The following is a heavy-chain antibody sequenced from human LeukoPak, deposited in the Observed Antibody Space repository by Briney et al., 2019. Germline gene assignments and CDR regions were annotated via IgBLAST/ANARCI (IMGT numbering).Heavy chain of an antibody. Sequence: KCGESLKISCKGSGYSFTTYWIAWVRQMPRKGLEWMGIIYPGDSDTRYSPSFQGQVTISADKSISTAYLQWSSLKASDTAMYFCARRGNCIGDSCEYFDYWGQGTLVTVSS. J-gene: IGHJ4*02. CDR2: IYPGDSDT. CDR3: ARRGNCIGDSCEYFDY. V-gene: IGHV5-51*01. D-gene: IGHD2-15*01. CDR1: GYSFTTYW.